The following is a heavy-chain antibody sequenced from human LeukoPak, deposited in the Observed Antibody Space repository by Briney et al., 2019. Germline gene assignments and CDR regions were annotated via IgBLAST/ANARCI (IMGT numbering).Heavy chain of an antibody. J-gene: IGHJ3*02. CDR3: ARQLRYFDWFDAFDI. Sequence: PGGSLRLSCAASGFTVSSNCMSWVRQAPGKGLEWVSVIYSGGSTYYADSVKGRFTISRDNAKNTLYLQMNSLRAEDTAVYYCARQLRYFDWFDAFDIWGQGTMVTVSS. CDR1: GFTVSSNC. V-gene: IGHV3-66*04. CDR2: IYSGGST. D-gene: IGHD3-9*01.